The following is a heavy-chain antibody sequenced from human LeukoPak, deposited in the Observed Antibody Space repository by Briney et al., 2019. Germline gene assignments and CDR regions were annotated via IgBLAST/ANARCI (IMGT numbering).Heavy chain of an antibody. J-gene: IGHJ6*03. V-gene: IGHV4-34*01. Sequence: SETLSLTCAVYGGSFSGYYWSWIRQPPGKGLEWIGEINHSGSTNYNPSLKSRVTISVDTPKNQFSLKLSSVTAADTAVYYCARHYPSWYYYYYMDVWGKGTTVTVSS. CDR1: GGSFSGYY. D-gene: IGHD3-10*01. CDR2: INHSGST. CDR3: ARHYPSWYYYYYMDV.